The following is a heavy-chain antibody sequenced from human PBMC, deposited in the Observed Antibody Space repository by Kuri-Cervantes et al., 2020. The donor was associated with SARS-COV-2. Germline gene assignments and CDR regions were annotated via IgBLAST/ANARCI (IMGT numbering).Heavy chain of an antibody. V-gene: IGHV4-39*07. J-gene: IGHJ5*02. CDR2: IYHSGST. CDR3: ARARIAAADYNWFDP. CDR1: GGSISSSSYY. D-gene: IGHD6-13*01. Sequence: SETLSLTCTVSGGSISSSSYYWGWIRQPPGKGLEWIEYIYHSGSTYYNPSLKSRVTISVDRSKNQFSLKLSSVTAADTAVYYCARARIAAADYNWFDPWGQGTLVTVSS.